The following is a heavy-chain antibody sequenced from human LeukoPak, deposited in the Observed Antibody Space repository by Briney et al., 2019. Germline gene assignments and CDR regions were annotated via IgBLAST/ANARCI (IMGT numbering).Heavy chain of an antibody. D-gene: IGHD3-3*01. V-gene: IGHV1-8*01. CDR1: GYTFTSYD. J-gene: IGHJ6*02. Sequence: ASVKVSCKASGYTFTSYDINWVRQATGQGLEWMGWLNPNSGDTGYAQKFQGRVIMTRNTSISTAYMELSSLRSEDTAVYYCARGVESITIFGVVNPYYYYGMDVWGQGTTVTVSS. CDR3: ARGVESITIFGVVNPYYYYGMDV. CDR2: LNPNSGDT.